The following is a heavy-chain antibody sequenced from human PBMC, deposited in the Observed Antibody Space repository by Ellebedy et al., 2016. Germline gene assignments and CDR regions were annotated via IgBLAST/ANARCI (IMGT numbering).Heavy chain of an antibody. J-gene: IGHJ4*02. CDR1: ELNLGNYF. D-gene: IGHD4-17*01. CDR2: ISAGSDTT. Sequence: GESLKISXTASELNLGNYFMSWVRQAPGKGLEWVSTISAGSDTTRLADSVKGRFNISRDSSKNSVYLRMNNLRVEDTAVYYCRQGHYADLWGQGTLVTVSS. V-gene: IGHV3-23*01. CDR3: RQGHYADL.